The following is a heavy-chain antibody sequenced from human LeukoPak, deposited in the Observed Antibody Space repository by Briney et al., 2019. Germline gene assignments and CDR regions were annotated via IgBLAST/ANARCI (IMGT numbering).Heavy chain of an antibody. CDR3: ARDSSQYNWFDP. Sequence: SETLSLTCTVSGGSISSSSYYWSWIRQPPGKGLEWIGYIYYSGSTYYNPSLKSRVTISVDTSKNQFSLKLSSVTAADTAVYYCARDSSQYNWFDPWGQGTLVTVSS. CDR2: IYYSGST. D-gene: IGHD6-13*01. J-gene: IGHJ5*02. CDR1: GGSISSSSYY. V-gene: IGHV4-30-4*08.